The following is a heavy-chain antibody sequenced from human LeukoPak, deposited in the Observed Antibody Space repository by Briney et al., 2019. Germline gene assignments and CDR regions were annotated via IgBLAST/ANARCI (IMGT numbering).Heavy chain of an antibody. CDR1: GGSITSYY. J-gene: IGHJ4*02. Sequence: SETLSLTCIISGGSITSYYWSWIRQPPGKGLEWIGYISPSGSTNYNPSLKSRVTISVDTSENHFSLKLNSVTAADTAVYYCLTVDTSVGKDSWGQGTLVTVSS. D-gene: IGHD5-18*01. V-gene: IGHV4-4*08. CDR3: LTVDTSVGKDS. CDR2: ISPSGST.